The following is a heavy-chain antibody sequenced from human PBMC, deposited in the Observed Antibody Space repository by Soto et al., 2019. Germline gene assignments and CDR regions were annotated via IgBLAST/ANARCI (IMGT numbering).Heavy chain of an antibody. V-gene: IGHV3-30*18. J-gene: IGHJ6*02. CDR3: AKIGQSEGTDV. D-gene: IGHD3-16*01. CDR2: ISYDGSNK. CDR1: GFTFSSYG. Sequence: GGSLRLSCAASGFTFSSYGMHWVRQAPGKGLEWVAVISYDGSNKYYADSVKGRFTISRDNSKNTLYLQMNSLRAEDTAVYYCAKIGQSEGTDVWGQGTTVTVSS.